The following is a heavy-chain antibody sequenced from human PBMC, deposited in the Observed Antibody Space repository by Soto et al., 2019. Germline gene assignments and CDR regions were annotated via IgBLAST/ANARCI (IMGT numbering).Heavy chain of an antibody. CDR2: IYYSGST. CDR3: ARVDITMVRGTPRGFDP. J-gene: IGHJ5*02. V-gene: IGHV4-30-4*01. D-gene: IGHD3-10*01. CDR1: GGSISSGDVY. Sequence: SERMSLACTVSGGSISSGDVYWSLIRQPPGKGLEWIGYIYYSGSTYYNPSLKSRVTISVDTSKNQFSLKLSSVTAADTAVYYCARVDITMVRGTPRGFDPWGQRPLVTVSS.